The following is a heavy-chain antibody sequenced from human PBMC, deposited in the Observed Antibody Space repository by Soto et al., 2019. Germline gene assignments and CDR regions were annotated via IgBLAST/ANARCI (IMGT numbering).Heavy chain of an antibody. CDR3: AKTNPSQTHTNGWDDWFAP. D-gene: IGHD2-8*01. V-gene: IGHV3-23*01. J-gene: IGHJ5*02. CDR1: GFTFRDFA. CDR2: ITGSGVGM. Sequence: EVQLLESGGVLVQPGESLRLSCAATGFTFRDFAMTWVRQAPGKGLEWVSTITGSGVGMHDADSVKGRFTISRDTSKHTSYLQRNSLRAEDTAVYHCAKTNPSQTHTNGWDDWFAPWGQGTLVTVSS.